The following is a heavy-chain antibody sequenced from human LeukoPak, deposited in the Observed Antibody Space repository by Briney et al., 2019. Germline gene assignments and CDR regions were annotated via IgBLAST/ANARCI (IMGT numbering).Heavy chain of an antibody. Sequence: GGSLRLSCAASGFTFSDYYMSWVRQAPGKGLEWVSVIYSGGSTYYADSVKGRFTISRDNSKNTLYLQMNSLRAEDTAVYYCACDSSPEAFDIWGQGTMVTVSS. CDR2: IYSGGST. J-gene: IGHJ3*02. V-gene: IGHV3-66*01. CDR3: ACDSSPEAFDI. D-gene: IGHD2-2*01. CDR1: GFTFSDYY.